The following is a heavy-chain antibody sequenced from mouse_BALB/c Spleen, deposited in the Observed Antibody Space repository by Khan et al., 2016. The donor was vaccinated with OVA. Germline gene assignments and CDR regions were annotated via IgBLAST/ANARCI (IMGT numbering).Heavy chain of an antibody. Sequence: QVQLKQSGPGLVAPSQSLSITCTVSGFSLSRYNIHWVRQPPGKGLEWLGMIWGGGGTDYNSTLKSRLNISKDNSKRQVFLKMNSLQTDDPARYYCARAYYRYDGYYAMDYWGQGTSVTVSS. J-gene: IGHJ4*01. CDR2: IWGGGGT. D-gene: IGHD2-14*01. V-gene: IGHV2-6-4*01. CDR3: ARAYYRYDGYYAMDY. CDR1: GFSLSRYN.